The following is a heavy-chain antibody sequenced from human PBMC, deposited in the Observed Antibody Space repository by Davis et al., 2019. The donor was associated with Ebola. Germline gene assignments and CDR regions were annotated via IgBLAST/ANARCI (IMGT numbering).Heavy chain of an antibody. CDR2: IYYSGST. J-gene: IGHJ4*02. CDR3: ARHGIVLSPFDY. V-gene: IGHV4-59*08. D-gene: IGHD2/OR15-2a*01. Sequence: MPSETLSLSCSVSGASISSYYWSWIRQPPGKGLEWIGYIYYSGSTNYNPSLKSRVTISVDTSKNQFSLKLSSVTAADTSVYYCARHGIVLSPFDYWGQGTLVTVSS. CDR1: GASISSYY.